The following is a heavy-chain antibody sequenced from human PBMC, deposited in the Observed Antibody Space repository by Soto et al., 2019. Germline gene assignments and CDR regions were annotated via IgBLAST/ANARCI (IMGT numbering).Heavy chain of an antibody. CDR3: ARSYRRYCSGGSCYSYYYYYMDV. CDR2: IYHSGST. Sequence: PSETLSLTCAVSGGSISSSNWWSWVRQPPGKGLEWIGEIYHSGSTNYNPSLKSRVTISVDTSKNQFSLKLSSVTAADTAVYYCARSYRRYCSGGSCYSYYYYYMDVWGKGTTVTVSS. J-gene: IGHJ6*03. D-gene: IGHD2-15*01. V-gene: IGHV4-4*02. CDR1: GGSISSSNW.